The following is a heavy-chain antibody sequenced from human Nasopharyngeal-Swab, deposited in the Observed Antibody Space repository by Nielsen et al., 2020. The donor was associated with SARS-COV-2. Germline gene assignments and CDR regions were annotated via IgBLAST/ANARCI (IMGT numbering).Heavy chain of an antibody. CDR2: ISTTTATI. CDR3: AREVPYSGHDDAFDI. J-gene: IGHJ3*02. V-gene: IGHV3-48*03. D-gene: IGHD5-12*01. CDR1: GLGFSNYE. Sequence: GESLKISWAASGLGFSNYEMNWVRQAQGKGLEWISYISTTTATIYYADSVKGRFTISRDNAKNSLYLQMNSLRAEDTAVYYCAREVPYSGHDDAFDIWGQGTMVTVSA.